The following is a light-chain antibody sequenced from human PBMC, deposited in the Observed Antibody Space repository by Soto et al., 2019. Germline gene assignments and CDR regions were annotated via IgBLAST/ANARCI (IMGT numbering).Light chain of an antibody. CDR3: QERSNWLFT. J-gene: IGKJ4*01. Sequence: IVLTQSPATLSLSPGERATLSCRASQSVSSYLAWYQQKPGQAPRLLIYDASNRATGIPARFSGSGSETEFTLINSSLEPEDFTVDYCQERSNWLFTFGGGTKVEIK. CDR1: QSVSSY. CDR2: DAS. V-gene: IGKV3-11*01.